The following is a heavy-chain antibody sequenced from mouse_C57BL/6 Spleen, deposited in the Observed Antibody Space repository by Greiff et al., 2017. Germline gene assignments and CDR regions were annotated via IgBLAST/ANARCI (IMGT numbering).Heavy chain of an antibody. Sequence: EVNVVESGGGLVKPGGSLKLSCAASGFTFSDYGMHWVRQAPEKGLEWVAYISSGSSTIYYADTVKGRFTISRDNAKNTLFLQMTSLRSEDTAMYYCARPYYYGSSYSYYFDYWGQGTTLTVSS. CDR3: ARPYYYGSSYSYYFDY. V-gene: IGHV5-17*01. CDR2: ISSGSSTI. J-gene: IGHJ2*01. D-gene: IGHD1-1*01. CDR1: GFTFSDYG.